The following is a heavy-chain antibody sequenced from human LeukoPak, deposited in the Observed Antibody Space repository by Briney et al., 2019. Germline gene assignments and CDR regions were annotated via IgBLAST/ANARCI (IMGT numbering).Heavy chain of an antibody. V-gene: IGHV1-2*02. CDR2: INPNSGGT. CDR1: RYTFTGYY. J-gene: IGHJ5*02. Sequence: ASVKVSCKASRYTFTGYYMHWVRQAPGQGLEWMGWINPNSGGTNYAQKFQGRVTMTRDTSISTAYMELSRLRSDDTAVYYCAREPRRGHWFDPWGQGTLVTVSS. CDR3: AREPRRGHWFDP.